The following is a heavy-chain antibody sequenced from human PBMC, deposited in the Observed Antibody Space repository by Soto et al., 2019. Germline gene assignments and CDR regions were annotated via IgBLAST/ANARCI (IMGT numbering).Heavy chain of an antibody. CDR1: GGSISSYY. J-gene: IGHJ4*02. D-gene: IGHD1-1*01. V-gene: IGHV4-59*08. CDR2: IYYSGGT. Sequence: QVQLQESGPGLVKPSETLSPTSTVSGGSISSYYWSWIRQPPGKGLEWIGYIYYSGGTNYNPSLKSRVTISLDTSKNQFSLKLSSVTAADTAVYYCARRYGYSFDYWGQGTLVTVSS. CDR3: ARRYGYSFDY.